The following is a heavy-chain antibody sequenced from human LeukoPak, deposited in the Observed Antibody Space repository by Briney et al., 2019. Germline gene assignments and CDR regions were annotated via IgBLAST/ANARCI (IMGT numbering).Heavy chain of an antibody. CDR1: GFTVSSNY. Sequence: SGGSLRLSCAASGFTVSSNYMSWVRQAPGKGLEWVSVIYSGGSTYYADSAKGRFTISRDNSKNTLYLQMNSLRAEDTAVYYCASGGDYYDSSGKGDYWGQGTLVTVSS. J-gene: IGHJ4*02. D-gene: IGHD3-22*01. V-gene: IGHV3-53*01. CDR3: ASGGDYYDSSGKGDY. CDR2: IYSGGST.